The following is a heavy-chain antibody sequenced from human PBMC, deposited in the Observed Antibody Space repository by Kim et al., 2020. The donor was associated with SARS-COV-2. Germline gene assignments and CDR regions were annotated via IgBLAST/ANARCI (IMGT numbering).Heavy chain of an antibody. D-gene: IGHD3-16*01. J-gene: IGHJ4*02. V-gene: IGHV3-48*03. Sequence: ADSVKGRFTISRDNAKNSLYLQMNSLRAEDTALYYCVRGRYSSGYAFVDYWGPGTLVTVSS. CDR3: VRGRYSSGYAFVDY.